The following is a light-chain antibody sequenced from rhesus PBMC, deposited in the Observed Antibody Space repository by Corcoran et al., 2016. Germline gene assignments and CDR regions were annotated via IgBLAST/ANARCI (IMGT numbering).Light chain of an antibody. Sequence: DIQMTQSPSSLSASLGDRVTITCRASQGITNDLAWYQQKPGETPKLQRYEASSLQSGIPSRFSGSGSGTDFTLTISSLQSEDCATYYFQHYHSTPLTFGGGTKVEIK. J-gene: IGKJ4*01. V-gene: IGKV1-25*01. CDR2: EAS. CDR3: QHYHSTPLT. CDR1: QGITND.